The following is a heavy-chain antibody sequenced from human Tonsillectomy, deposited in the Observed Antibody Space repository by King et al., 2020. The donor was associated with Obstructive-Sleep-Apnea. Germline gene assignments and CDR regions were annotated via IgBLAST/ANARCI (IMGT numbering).Heavy chain of an antibody. J-gene: IGHJ6*02. Sequence: DVQLVESGGGLVKPGGSLRLSCAASGFTFSNAWMTWVRQAPGKGLEWVGRIKRKSDGGTTEYAAPVKDRFTISRDDSKNTVYLQMNSLKIEYTALYYCVKGPKVYGMDVWGQGTTVTVSS. CDR1: GFTFSNAW. CDR3: VKGPKVYGMDV. V-gene: IGHV3-15*01. CDR2: IKRKSDGGTT.